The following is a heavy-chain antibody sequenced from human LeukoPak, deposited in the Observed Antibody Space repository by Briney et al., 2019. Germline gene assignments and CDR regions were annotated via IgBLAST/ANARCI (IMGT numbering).Heavy chain of an antibody. Sequence: ASVKVSCKASGYTFTGYYMHWVRQAPGQGLEWRGWINPNSGGTNYAQKFQGRVTMTRDTSISTAYMELSRLRSDDTAVYYCARISEDNYYYYGMDVWGQGTTVTVSS. D-gene: IGHD2-15*01. CDR2: INPNSGGT. V-gene: IGHV1-2*02. J-gene: IGHJ6*02. CDR3: ARISEDNYYYYGMDV. CDR1: GYTFTGYY.